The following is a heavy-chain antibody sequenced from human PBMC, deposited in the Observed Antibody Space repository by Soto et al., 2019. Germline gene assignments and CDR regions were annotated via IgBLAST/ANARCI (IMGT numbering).Heavy chain of an antibody. CDR2: IKRKTEGGTI. CDR3: ATTTPYDAWGGSSTGWFHP. Sequence: GGSLRRSCVASEFPFKNAWMSWVRQAPGKGLEWIGRIKRKTEGGTIEYAAPVKGRFSISRDDSNNTLFLQMDSLKTEDTAVYFCATTTPYDAWGGSSTGWFHPWGKGTLVTVSS. CDR1: EFPFKNAW. D-gene: IGHD3-3*01. J-gene: IGHJ5*02. V-gene: IGHV3-15*01.